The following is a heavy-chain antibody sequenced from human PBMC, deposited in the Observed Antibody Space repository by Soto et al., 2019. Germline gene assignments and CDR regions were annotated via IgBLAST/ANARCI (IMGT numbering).Heavy chain of an antibody. Sequence: SETLSLTCSVSGGSVSSGSYYWSWIRQPPGKGLEWIGYIYYSGSTNYNPSLKSRVTISVDTSKNQFSLKLSSVTAADTAVYYCARVRLTIFGVVISFRYGMDVWGQGTTVTV. V-gene: IGHV4-61*01. J-gene: IGHJ6*02. CDR2: IYYSGST. CDR1: GGSVSSGSYY. D-gene: IGHD3-3*01. CDR3: ARVRLTIFGVVISFRYGMDV.